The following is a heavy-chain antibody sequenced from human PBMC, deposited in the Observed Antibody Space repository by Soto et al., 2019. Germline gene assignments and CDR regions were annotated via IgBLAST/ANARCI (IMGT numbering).Heavy chain of an antibody. V-gene: IGHV3-30*03. CDR1: GFTFNYFG. J-gene: IGHJ6*02. CDR2: ISSDGNYK. D-gene: IGHD2-15*01. Sequence: QVQVVESGGGVVQPGRSLRLSCAASGFTFNYFGMHWVRQAPGKGLEWVAVISSDGNYKYYADSVKGRFTISRDNSRNTVYLQMNSLRPEDTAVFYCARELGTHCSPECHYDYGMDVWGQGTTVTVSS. CDR3: ARELGTHCSPECHYDYGMDV.